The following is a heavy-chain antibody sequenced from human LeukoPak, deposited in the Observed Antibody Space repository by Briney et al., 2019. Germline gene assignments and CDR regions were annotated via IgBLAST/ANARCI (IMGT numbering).Heavy chain of an antibody. CDR1: RYSFTSYA. CDR3: ARLALSSSLSTYNSVIYV. J-gene: IGHJ6*04. Sequence: ASVKVSFKSSRYSFTSYACNWLRQAPGQGLEWMGWISAYNGNTQYSQKVQGRVTMTTDASTSTAYMELVSLTSDDTAVYYCARLALSSSLSTYNSVIYVWPRGTRVSVSP. D-gene: IGHD6-6*01. V-gene: IGHV1-18*04. CDR2: ISAYNGNT.